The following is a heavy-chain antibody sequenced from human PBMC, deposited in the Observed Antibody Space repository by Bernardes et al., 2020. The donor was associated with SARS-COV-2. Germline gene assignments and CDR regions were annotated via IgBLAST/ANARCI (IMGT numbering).Heavy chain of an antibody. Sequence: PNPSLTSAISWDSFSSNSAAWNLLRQSPSRGLAWLGRTLYRTEWRHDYALSVKGRISISPDTSKNQFSLQLNSVTPEDTAVYFCAGGTWHFGLGSWGQGTPVAVSS. CDR1: WDSFSSNSAA. J-gene: IGHJ4*02. CDR3: AGGTWHFGLGS. D-gene: IGHD3-10*01. CDR2: TLYRTEWRH. V-gene: IGHV6-1*01.